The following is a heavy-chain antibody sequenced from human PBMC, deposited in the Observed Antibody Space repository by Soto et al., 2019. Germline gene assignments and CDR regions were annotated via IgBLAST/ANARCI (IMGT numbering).Heavy chain of an antibody. CDR1: GLTFSNYV. V-gene: IGHV3-23*01. CDR2: INTSGGTT. CDR3: TYHNFDY. J-gene: IGHJ4*02. D-gene: IGHD2-2*01. Sequence: GSLRLSCAASGLTFSNYVMSWVRQAPGKGLEWVSTINTSGGTTYYADSVKGRFTISRDNSKNMLYLQMNSPRAEDTAVYYCTYHNFDYWGQGTLVTVSS.